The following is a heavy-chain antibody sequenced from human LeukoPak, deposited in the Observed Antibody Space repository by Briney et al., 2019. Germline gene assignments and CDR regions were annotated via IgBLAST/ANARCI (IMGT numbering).Heavy chain of an antibody. CDR3: ATPRGWELRDAFDI. CDR2: IYHSGST. CDR1: GYSISSGYY. V-gene: IGHV4-38-2*02. Sequence: SETLSLTCTVSGYSISSGYYWGWIRQPPGKGLEWIGSIYHSGSTYYNPSLKSRVTISVDTSKNQFSLKLSSVTAADTAVYYCATPRGWELRDAFDIWGQGTMVTVSS. J-gene: IGHJ3*02. D-gene: IGHD1-26*01.